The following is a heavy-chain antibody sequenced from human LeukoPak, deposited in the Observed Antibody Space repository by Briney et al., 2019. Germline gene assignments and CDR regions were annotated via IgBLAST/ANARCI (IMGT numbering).Heavy chain of an antibody. D-gene: IGHD4-17*01. CDR2: IDPSDSYT. J-gene: IGHJ4*02. Sequence: GESLNISCKGSGYSFTGHWITWVRQMPGKGLEWMGRIDPSDSYTNYSPSFQGHVTISADKSSSTAYLQWTSLKASDTAMYYCARLAVTGLEFDNWGQGTLVTVSS. V-gene: IGHV5-10-1*01. CDR3: ARLAVTGLEFDN. CDR1: GYSFTGHW.